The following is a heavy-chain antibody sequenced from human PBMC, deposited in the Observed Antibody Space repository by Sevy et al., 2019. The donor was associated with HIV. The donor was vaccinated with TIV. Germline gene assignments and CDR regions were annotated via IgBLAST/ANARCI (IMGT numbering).Heavy chain of an antibody. CDR1: GYTFTGHY. J-gene: IGHJ3*01. D-gene: IGHD6-19*01. CDR2: INPKSGGT. V-gene: IGHV1-2*06. Sequence: ASVKVSCKASGYTFTGHYMHWVRQAPGQGLEWMGRINPKSGGTNYAQKFQGRVTMTRDTSIITAYMELSSLRSDDTAVYYCARADNIGWSTLEAFDLWGQGTMVTVSS. CDR3: ARADNIGWSTLEAFDL.